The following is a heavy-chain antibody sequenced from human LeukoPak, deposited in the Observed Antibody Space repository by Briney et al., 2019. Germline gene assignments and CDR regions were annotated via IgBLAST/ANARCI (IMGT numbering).Heavy chain of an antibody. CDR1: GCTFSNND. D-gene: IGHD3-16*01. Sequence: GGSLRLSCVVSGCTFSNNDMHWVRQTTGKGLEWVSAIGSAGDTYYADSVKGRFTLPRDNAKQALYLQMNSPRADDTAVYYCVRQPDSARYAFPYWGQPTPLTVPS. J-gene: IGHJ1*01. CDR2: IGSAGDT. V-gene: IGHV3-13*04. CDR3: VRQPDSARYAFPY.